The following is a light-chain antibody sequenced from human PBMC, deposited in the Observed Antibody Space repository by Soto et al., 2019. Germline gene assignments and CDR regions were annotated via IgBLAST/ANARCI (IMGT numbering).Light chain of an antibody. CDR1: QSVSSNF. Sequence: ENVLTQSPGTLSLSPGERATLSCRASQSVSSNFLAWYQQKPGQAPSLLIYVASNRATGIPDRFSGSGSGTDFTLTISRLEPEDVAVYYCQHYDSSPRTFGQGTKVEIK. CDR2: VAS. V-gene: IGKV3-20*01. CDR3: QHYDSSPRT. J-gene: IGKJ1*01.